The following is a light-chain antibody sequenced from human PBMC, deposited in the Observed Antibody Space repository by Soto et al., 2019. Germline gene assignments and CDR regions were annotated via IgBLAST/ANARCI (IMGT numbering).Light chain of an antibody. Sequence: QSVLTQPASVSGSPGQSITISCTGSWTDIGTYNYVSWYQQYPGKAPKLIIYDVSYRPSGISHRFSGSKSGNTASLTISGLQGEDDGYYYCSSYTGSTTLVFGGGTKLTVL. CDR2: DVS. J-gene: IGLJ2*01. V-gene: IGLV2-14*01. CDR3: SSYTGSTTLV. CDR1: WTDIGTYNY.